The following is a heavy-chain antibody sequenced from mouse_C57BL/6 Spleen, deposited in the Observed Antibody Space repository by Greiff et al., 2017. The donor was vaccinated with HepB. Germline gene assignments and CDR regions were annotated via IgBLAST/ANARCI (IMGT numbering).Heavy chain of an antibody. CDR3: ARGDYDYDPYEMDY. J-gene: IGHJ4*01. CDR1: GYTFTSYW. CDR2: IDPSDSET. Sequence: QVQLQQSGAELVRPGSSVKLSCKASGYTFTSYWMHWVKQRPIQGLEWIGNIDPSDSETHYNQKFTDKATLTVDKYSSTAYMQSSSLTSEDSAVYYCARGDYDYDPYEMDYWGQGTSVTVSS. D-gene: IGHD2-4*01. V-gene: IGHV1-52*01.